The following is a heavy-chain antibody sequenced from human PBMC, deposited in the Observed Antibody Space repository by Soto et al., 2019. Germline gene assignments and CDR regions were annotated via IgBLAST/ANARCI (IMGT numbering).Heavy chain of an antibody. CDR3: ASSPDYYDSSGYPIDY. Sequence: HPGGSLRLSCAASGFTFSSYAMHWVRQAPGKGLEWVAVISYDGSNKYYADSVKGRFTISRDNSKNTLYLQMNSLRAEDTAVYYCASSPDYYDSSGYPIDYWGQGTLVTVSS. CDR1: GFTFSSYA. CDR2: ISYDGSNK. V-gene: IGHV3-30-3*01. D-gene: IGHD3-22*01. J-gene: IGHJ4*02.